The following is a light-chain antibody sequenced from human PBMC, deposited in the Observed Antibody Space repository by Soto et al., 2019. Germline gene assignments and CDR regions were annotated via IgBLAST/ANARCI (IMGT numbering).Light chain of an antibody. J-gene: IGKJ1*01. CDR1: QSVDSW. V-gene: IGKV1-5*03. CDR2: KAS. Sequence: DIQMTQSPSSLSASIGEGVTITCRTSQSVDSWLDWYQQKPGKAPKLLIYKASSLQTGVPSRFSGSGSGTEFTLTISSLQPDDFATYYCQHYNDYSRMFGQGTKVEIK. CDR3: QHYNDYSRM.